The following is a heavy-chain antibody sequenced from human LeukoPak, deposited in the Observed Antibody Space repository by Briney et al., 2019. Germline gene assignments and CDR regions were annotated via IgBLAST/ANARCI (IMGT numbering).Heavy chain of an antibody. CDR1: GFTFTSYW. CDR3: TRGYGDYPVHYFDY. J-gene: IGHJ4*02. Sequence: PGGSLRLSCAASGFTFTSYWMSWVRQAPGKGLEWVGFIRSKAYGGTTEYAASVKGRFTISRDDSKSIAYLQMNSLKTEDTAVYYCTRGYGDYPVHYFDYWGQGTLVTVSS. V-gene: IGHV3-49*04. D-gene: IGHD4-17*01. CDR2: IRSKAYGGTT.